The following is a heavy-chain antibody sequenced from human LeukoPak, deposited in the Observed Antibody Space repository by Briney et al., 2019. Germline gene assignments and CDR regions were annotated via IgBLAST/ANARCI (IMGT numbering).Heavy chain of an antibody. D-gene: IGHD3-3*01. J-gene: IGHJ4*02. CDR2: ISGSGGST. Sequence: GGSLRLSCAASGFTFSSYAMSWVRQAPGKGLEWVSAISGSGGSTYYADSVKGRFTISRDNSKNTLYLQMNSLRAEDTAVYYCASGQTYYDFWSGYYPFDYWGQGTLVTVSS. CDR1: GFTFSSYA. V-gene: IGHV3-23*01. CDR3: ASGQTYYDFWSGYYPFDY.